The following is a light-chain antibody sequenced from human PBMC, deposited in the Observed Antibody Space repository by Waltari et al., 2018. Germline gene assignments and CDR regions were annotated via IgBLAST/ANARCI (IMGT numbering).Light chain of an antibody. CDR2: QDI. Sequence: QSALTQPASVSGSPGQSITISCTGISSDFRNYNLLPCYQQHPGEAPKLIIYQDIKRPSVVSNRFSGSTSGDTASLTISGLQAEDESDYYCCSYAGVSTWVFGGGTKVTVL. CDR3: CSYAGVSTWV. V-gene: IGLV2-23*01. J-gene: IGLJ3*02. CDR1: SSDFRNYNL.